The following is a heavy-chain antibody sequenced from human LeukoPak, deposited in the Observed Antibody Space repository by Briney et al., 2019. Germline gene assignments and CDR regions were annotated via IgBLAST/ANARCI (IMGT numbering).Heavy chain of an antibody. CDR2: IYPGDSDT. CDR1: GYSFINYW. V-gene: IGHV5-51*01. Sequence: GESLKISCKGSGYSFINYWIGWVRQMPGKGLEWMGLIYPGDSDTRYSLSFQGQVTISVDKSIDTTYLQWSSLKASDTAMYYCARRSGSRGSYSIDYWGQGTLVTVSS. J-gene: IGHJ4*02. CDR3: ARRSGSRGSYSIDY. D-gene: IGHD2-2*01.